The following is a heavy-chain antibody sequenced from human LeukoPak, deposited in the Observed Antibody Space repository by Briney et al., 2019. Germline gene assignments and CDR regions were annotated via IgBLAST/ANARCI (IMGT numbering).Heavy chain of an antibody. CDR1: GYSFTSYW. CDR3: ARQEWLVHPPDY. CDR2: IYPSDSDT. Sequence: HGESLKISCKGSGYSFTSYWIGWVRQMPGKGLEWMGIIYPSDSDTKYSPSFQGQVTISADKSINTAYLQWSSLKASDTAMYYCARQEWLVHPPDYWGQGTLVTVSS. J-gene: IGHJ4*02. V-gene: IGHV5-51*01. D-gene: IGHD6-19*01.